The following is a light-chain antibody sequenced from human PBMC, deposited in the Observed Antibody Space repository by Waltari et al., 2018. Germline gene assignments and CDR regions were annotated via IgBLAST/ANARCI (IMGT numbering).Light chain of an antibody. V-gene: IGKV1-27*01. CDR1: QGINNY. CDR2: ASS. J-gene: IGKJ3*01. CDR3: QKYNSAPLT. Sequence: QMTQSPSSLSASVGDRVTITCRASQGINNYSVWYQQKPGKVPKVLIYASSTLQSGVPSRFSGSGSGTDFTLTISSLQPEDVATYYCQKYNSAPLTFGPGTKVDIK.